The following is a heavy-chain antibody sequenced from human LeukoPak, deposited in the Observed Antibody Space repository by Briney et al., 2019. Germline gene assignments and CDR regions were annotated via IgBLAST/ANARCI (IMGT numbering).Heavy chain of an antibody. CDR3: AKGFNPSQLLWALDY. J-gene: IGHJ4*02. CDR1: GFTFSSYA. V-gene: IGHV3-23*01. CDR2: ISGSGGST. D-gene: IGHD2-2*01. Sequence: GGSLRLSCAASGFTFSSYAMSWVRQAPGKGLEWVSAISGSGGSTYYADSVKGRFTISRDNSKNTLYLQMNSLRAEDTAVYYCAKGFNPSQLLWALDYWGQGTLVTVSS.